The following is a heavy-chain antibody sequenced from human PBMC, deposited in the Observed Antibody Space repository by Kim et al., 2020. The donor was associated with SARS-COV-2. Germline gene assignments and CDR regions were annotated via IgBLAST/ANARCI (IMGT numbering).Heavy chain of an antibody. D-gene: IGHD7-27*01. V-gene: IGHV1-2*02. CDR2: INPNSGDT. CDR1: GYAFTGFY. J-gene: IGHJ1*01. CDR3: ARSRTNGDAEYLQY. Sequence: ASVKVSCKASGYAFTGFYMHLVRQAPGQGLVWMGWINPNSGDTNYAQKFQGRVTVTRDTSINTAYMELSSLRSDDTAVYYCARSRTNGDAEYLQYWGQGTLVTVSS.